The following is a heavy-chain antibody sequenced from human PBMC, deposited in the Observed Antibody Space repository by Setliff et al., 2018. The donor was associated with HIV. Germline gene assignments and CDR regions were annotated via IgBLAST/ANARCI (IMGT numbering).Heavy chain of an antibody. D-gene: IGHD4-17*01. J-gene: IGHJ6*03. CDR3: ARGNSRRLRVHYYYYYMDV. Sequence: SETLSLTCTVSGGSISSGSYYWSWIRQPAGKGLEWIGHIHTSGNTNHNPSLKSRVTISVDTSENQFSLKLSSVTAADTAVYYCARGNSRRLRVHYYYYYMDVWGKGTTVTVSS. CDR1: GGSISSGSYY. CDR2: IHTSGNT. V-gene: IGHV4-61*09.